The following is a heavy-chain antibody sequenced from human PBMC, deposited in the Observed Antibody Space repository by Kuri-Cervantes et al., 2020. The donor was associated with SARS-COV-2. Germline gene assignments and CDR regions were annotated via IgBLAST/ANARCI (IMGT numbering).Heavy chain of an antibody. CDR3: ARRRNYYGSRTYYGDYDL. D-gene: IGHD3-10*01. V-gene: IGHV4-34*01. CDR2: INHSGST. Sequence: GSLRLSCAVYGGSFSGYYWSWIRQPPGKGLEWIGEINHSGSTNYNPSLKSRVTISVDTSKNQFSLKVSAVTAADTAVYYCARRRNYYGSRTYYGDYDLWGQGTLVTVSS. CDR1: GGSFSGYY. J-gene: IGHJ5*02.